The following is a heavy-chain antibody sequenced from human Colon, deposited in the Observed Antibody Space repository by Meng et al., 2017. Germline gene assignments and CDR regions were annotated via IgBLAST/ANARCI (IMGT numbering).Heavy chain of an antibody. CDR1: GWFFSGFY. D-gene: IGHD4-17*01. V-gene: IGHV4-34*02. Sequence: QQGGPVMFKPSQTVSVTCAVSGWFFSGFYWSWIRQPPGKGLEWIGEIDHFGISNYNSSLKGRLTMSVDTSKKQISLTLTSVTAADTAVYYCATGLRHGDWFDPWGPGTLVTVSS. CDR3: ATGLRHGDWFDP. J-gene: IGHJ5*02. CDR2: IDHFGIS.